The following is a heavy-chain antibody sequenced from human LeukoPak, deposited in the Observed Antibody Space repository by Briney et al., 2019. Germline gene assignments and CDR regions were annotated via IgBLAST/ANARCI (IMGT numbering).Heavy chain of an antibody. Sequence: GGSLRLSCAASGFNVSVNYMSWVPQAPGKGLEWVSVISGSGSSIYYADSVKGRFTISRDNSKNTLYLQMNSLRAEDTAVYYCAKRPMAGSGSSPNRHFDYWGQGTLVTVSS. D-gene: IGHD1-26*01. CDR2: ISGSGSSI. CDR3: AKRPMAGSGSSPNRHFDY. CDR1: GFNVSVNY. J-gene: IGHJ4*02. V-gene: IGHV3-23*01.